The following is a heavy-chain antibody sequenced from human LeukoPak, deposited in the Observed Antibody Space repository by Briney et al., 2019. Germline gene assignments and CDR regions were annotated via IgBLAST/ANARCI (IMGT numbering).Heavy chain of an antibody. J-gene: IGHJ4*02. V-gene: IGHV1-46*01. Sequence: ASVKVSCKASGYTFTSYYMHWVRQAPGQGLEWMGIINPSGGSTSYAQKFQGRVTMTRDTSTSTVYMELSSLRSEDTAVYYCARDLGPYYDILTGLDYWGQGTLVTVSP. D-gene: IGHD3-9*01. CDR3: ARDLGPYYDILTGLDY. CDR1: GYTFTSYY. CDR2: INPSGGST.